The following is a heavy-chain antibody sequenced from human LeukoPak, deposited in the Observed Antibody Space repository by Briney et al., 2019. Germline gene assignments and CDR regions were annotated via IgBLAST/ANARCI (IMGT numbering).Heavy chain of an antibody. CDR3: TRDHTAAAGPGWYFDL. CDR1: SSGGYY. Sequence: SSGGYYWSWIRQHPGKGLEWVGFIRSKGYGGTTEYAASVKGRFTISRDESKSIGYLQMNSLKIEDTAVYYCTRDHTAAAGPGWYFDLWGRGTLVTVSS. J-gene: IGHJ2*01. V-gene: IGHV3-49*03. CDR2: IRSKGYGGTT. D-gene: IGHD6-13*01.